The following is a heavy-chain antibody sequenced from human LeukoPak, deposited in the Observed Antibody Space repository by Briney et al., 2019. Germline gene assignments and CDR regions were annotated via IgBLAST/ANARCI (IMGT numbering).Heavy chain of an antibody. D-gene: IGHD1-14*01. CDR2: IKSKTDGGTT. V-gene: IGHV3-15*01. CDR1: GFTFSNAW. Sequence: GGSLRLSCAASGFTFSNAWMSWVRQAPGKGLEWVGRIKSKTDGGTTDYAAPVKGRFTISRDDSKNTLYLQMNSLKTEDTAVYYCTTDYRMDHLGFDYWGQGTLVTVSS. J-gene: IGHJ4*02. CDR3: TTDYRMDHLGFDY.